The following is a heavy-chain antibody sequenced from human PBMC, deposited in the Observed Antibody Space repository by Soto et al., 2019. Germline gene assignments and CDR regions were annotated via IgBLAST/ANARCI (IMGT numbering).Heavy chain of an antibody. J-gene: IGHJ5*02. Sequence: ASVKVSCKASGYTFTGYYMHWVRQAPGQGLEWMGWINPNSGGTNYAQKFQGRVTMTRDTSISTAYMELSRLRSDDTAVYYCARDLGSPWIRLWLSGHWFDPWGQGTLVTVSS. CDR2: INPNSGGT. CDR3: ARDLGSPWIRLWLSGHWFDP. V-gene: IGHV1-2*02. D-gene: IGHD5-18*01. CDR1: GYTFTGYY.